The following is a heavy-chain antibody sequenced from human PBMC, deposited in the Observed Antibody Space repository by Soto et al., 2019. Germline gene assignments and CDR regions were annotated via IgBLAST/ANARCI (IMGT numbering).Heavy chain of an antibody. V-gene: IGHV3-49*03. Sequence: SLSLSCTASGFTFGDYAMSWFRQAPGKGLEWVGFIRSKAYGGTTEYAASVKGRFTISSDDSKSIAYLQMNSLKTEDTAVYYCTRACSTSCRIDYWGQGTLVTVSS. D-gene: IGHD2-2*01. CDR2: IRSKAYGGTT. J-gene: IGHJ4*02. CDR3: TRACSTSCRIDY. CDR1: GFTFGDYA.